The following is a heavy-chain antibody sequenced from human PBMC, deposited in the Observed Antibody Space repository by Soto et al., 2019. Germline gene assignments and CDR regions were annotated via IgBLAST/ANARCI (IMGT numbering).Heavy chain of an antibody. CDR3: ALNYYGLDV. CDR2: SKSELSGYST. CDR1: GFRFRDFY. J-gene: IGHJ6*02. Sequence: GGSLRLSCAASGFRFRDFYMDWVRQTPGKGLEWVGRSKSELSGYSTDYAASVRGRFTISRHDSQNSLFLQMNSLKIEDTAVYYCALNYYGLDVLGQGTTVTVSS. V-gene: IGHV3-72*01.